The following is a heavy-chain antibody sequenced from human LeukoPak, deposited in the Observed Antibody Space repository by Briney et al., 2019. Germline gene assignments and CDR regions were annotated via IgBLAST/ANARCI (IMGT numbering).Heavy chain of an antibody. CDR1: GFTFSSYA. J-gene: IGHJ4*02. Sequence: GSLRLSCSASGFTFSSYAMHWVRQAPGKGLEWIGEINHSGSTNYNPSLTRRVTMSVDTSKNQFSLNLSAATAADTAVYYCARARRGYVRLDYWGQGTLVTVSS. CDR3: ARARRGYVRLDY. V-gene: IGHV4-34*01. CDR2: INHSGST. D-gene: IGHD5-12*01.